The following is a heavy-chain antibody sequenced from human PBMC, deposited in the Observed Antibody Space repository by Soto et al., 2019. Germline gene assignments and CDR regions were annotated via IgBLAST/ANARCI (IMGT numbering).Heavy chain of an antibody. J-gene: IGHJ4*02. CDR3: AKDLGYYHYI. CDR2: IGGSGGST. Sequence: GGSLRLSCAASGFTFSSYGTSWVRQAPGKGLEWVSAIGGSGGSTYYADSVKGRFTISRDNSKNTLYLQMNSLRAEDTAVYYCAKDLGYYHYIWGQGTLVTVSS. V-gene: IGHV3-23*01. D-gene: IGHD3-16*01. CDR1: GFTFSSYG.